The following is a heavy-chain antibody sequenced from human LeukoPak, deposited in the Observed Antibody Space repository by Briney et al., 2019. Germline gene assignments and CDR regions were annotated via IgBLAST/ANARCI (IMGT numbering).Heavy chain of an antibody. J-gene: IGHJ6*03. V-gene: IGHV3-30*02. CDR2: IRYDGSNN. D-gene: IGHD3-3*01. CDR3: GPEVLDYMDV. Sequence: GGSLRLSCAASGFTVSSNYMSWVRQAPGKGLEWVAFIRYDGSNNYYADSVKGRFTISRDNSKNTLYLQMNSLRAEDTAVYYCGPEVLDYMDVWGKGTTVTVSS. CDR1: GFTVSSNY.